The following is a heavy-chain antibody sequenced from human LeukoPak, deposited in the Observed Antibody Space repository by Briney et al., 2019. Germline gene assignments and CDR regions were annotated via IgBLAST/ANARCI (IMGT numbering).Heavy chain of an antibody. V-gene: IGHV5-51*01. Sequence: GESLKISCKGSGYSFTTYWIGWVRQMPGKGLEWMGIIYPGDSDTRYSPSFQGQVTISADKSISTAYLQWSSLKASDTAMYYCARRAPFPYSEKDAFDIWGQGTMVTVSS. CDR1: GYSFTTYW. CDR2: IYPGDSDT. J-gene: IGHJ3*02. CDR3: ARRAPFPYSEKDAFDI. D-gene: IGHD5-18*01.